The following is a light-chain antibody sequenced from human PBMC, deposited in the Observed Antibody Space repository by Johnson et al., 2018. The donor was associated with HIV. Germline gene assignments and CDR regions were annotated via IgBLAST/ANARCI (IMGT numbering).Light chain of an antibody. V-gene: IGLV1-51*01. CDR3: GTWDSSLRVGF. CDR1: SSNIGNNY. CDR2: DNN. Sequence: SSSNIGNNYVSWYQQLPGRAPKLLIYDNNKRPSGIPDRFSGSKSGTSATLGITGLQTGDEAEYYCGTWDSSLRVGFFGTGTKVTVL. J-gene: IGLJ1*01.